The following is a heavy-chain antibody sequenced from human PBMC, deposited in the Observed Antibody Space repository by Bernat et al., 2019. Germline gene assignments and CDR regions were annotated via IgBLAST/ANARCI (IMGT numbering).Heavy chain of an antibody. CDR1: GFTFSSYW. V-gene: IGHV3-74*03. D-gene: IGHD4-11*01. Sequence: EVQLVESGGGLVQPGGSLRLSCAASGFTFSSYWMHWVRQAPGKGLVWVSRINSDGSRTEYVDSVKGRFTISRDNAQNTLYLQMNSLRAEDTAVYYCARDTGDYSNYLKNWGQGTLVTVSS. CDR2: INSDGSRT. J-gene: IGHJ4*02. CDR3: ARDTGDYSNYLKN.